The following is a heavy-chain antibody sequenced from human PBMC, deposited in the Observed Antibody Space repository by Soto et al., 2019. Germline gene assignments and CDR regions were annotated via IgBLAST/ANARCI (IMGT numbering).Heavy chain of an antibody. D-gene: IGHD3-3*01. V-gene: IGHV1-18*01. Sequence: ASVKVSCKASGYTFTSYGISWVRQAPGRGLEWMGWISAYNGNTNYAQKLQGRVTMTTDTSTSTAYMELRSLRSDDTAVYYCARAFWSGYSYYYYYYMDVWGKGTTVTVSS. CDR2: ISAYNGNT. CDR3: ARAFWSGYSYYYYYYMDV. J-gene: IGHJ6*03. CDR1: GYTFTSYG.